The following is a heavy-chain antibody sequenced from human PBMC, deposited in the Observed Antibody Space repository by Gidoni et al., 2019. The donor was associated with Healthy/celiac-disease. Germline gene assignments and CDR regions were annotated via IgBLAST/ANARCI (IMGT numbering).Heavy chain of an antibody. CDR1: GSTFSSYG. D-gene: IGHD3-10*01. CDR2: ISYDGSNK. V-gene: IGHV3-30*18. J-gene: IGHJ3*02. Sequence: QVQLVESGGGVVQPGRSLRLSCAASGSTFSSYGMHWVRQAPGKGLEWVAVISYDGSNKYYADSVKGRFTISRDNSKNTLYLQMNSLRAEDTAVYYCAKGEGAYGSGYDAFDIWGQGTMVTVSS. CDR3: AKGEGAYGSGYDAFDI.